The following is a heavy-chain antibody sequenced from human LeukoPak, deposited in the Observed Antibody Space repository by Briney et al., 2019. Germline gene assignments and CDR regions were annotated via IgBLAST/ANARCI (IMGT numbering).Heavy chain of an antibody. CDR1: GFTFSDFY. Sequence: GGSLRLSCAPSGFTFSDFYMSWIRQAPGKGLEWLSYISSSGTTIYYADSVKGRFTISRDNAKNSLYLQMNSLRDEDTAVYYCARVLYCSSTSCHDFDYWGQGTLVTVSS. V-gene: IGHV3-11*04. CDR2: ISSSGTTI. J-gene: IGHJ4*02. CDR3: ARVLYCSSTSCHDFDY. D-gene: IGHD2-2*01.